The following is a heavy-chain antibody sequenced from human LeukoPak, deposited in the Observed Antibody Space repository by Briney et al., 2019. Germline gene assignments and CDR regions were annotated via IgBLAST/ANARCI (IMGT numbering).Heavy chain of an antibody. CDR1: GFTFTNYV. J-gene: IGHJ4*02. CDR3: ASHVGGSAFDY. D-gene: IGHD1-26*01. CDR2: VSSDGGIK. V-gene: IGHV3-30-3*01. Sequence: PGGSLRLSCVVSGFTFTNYVVHWVRQAPGKGLEWVTLVSSDGGIKYYADSVKGRFSVSRDISKNTLYLQMNSLRVDDTAVYFCASHVGGSAFDYWGQGTLVTVSS.